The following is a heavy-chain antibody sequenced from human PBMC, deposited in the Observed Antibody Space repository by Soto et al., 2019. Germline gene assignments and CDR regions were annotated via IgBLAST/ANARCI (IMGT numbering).Heavy chain of an antibody. Sequence: EVQLLESGGGLVQPGGSLRLSCAASRFTFSSYGMSWVRQAPGKGLEWVSGISGGSESIYYADSVKGRFTISRDNYKNTLYLQMNSLRAEDTAVYYCARGHGYNYGGSGGLNDFWGQGTLVTVSS. J-gene: IGHJ4*02. CDR1: RFTFSSYG. CDR2: ISGGSESI. D-gene: IGHD5-18*01. CDR3: ARGHGYNYGGSGGLNDF. V-gene: IGHV3-23*01.